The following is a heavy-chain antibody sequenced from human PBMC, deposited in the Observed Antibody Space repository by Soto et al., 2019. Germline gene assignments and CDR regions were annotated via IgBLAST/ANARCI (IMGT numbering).Heavy chain of an antibody. D-gene: IGHD4-17*01. CDR2: ISYSGNS. J-gene: IGHJ6*04. V-gene: IGHV4-59*01. Sequence: NPSETLSLTCTVSGGSMNSYYWSWIRQPPGKGLEWIAYISYSGNSNSNPSLTSRVTISVDTSRNQFSLRLSSVTAADTAVYYCARTTILSTVMDVWGKENTVTVSS. CDR1: GGSMNSYY. CDR3: ARTTILSTVMDV.